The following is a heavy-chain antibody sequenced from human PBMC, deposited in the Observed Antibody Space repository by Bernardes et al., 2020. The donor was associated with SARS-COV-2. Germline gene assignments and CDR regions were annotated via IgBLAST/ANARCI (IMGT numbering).Heavy chain of an antibody. CDR1: GGSISSNSYY. CDR3: ARGLVYYDSSGYLRNDAFDI. CDR2: IYYSGSS. Sequence: SETLSLTCTVSGGSISSNSYYWGWLRQPPGKGLEWIGSIYYSGSSYYNPSLKSRVTISVDTSKSQFSLRLSSVTAADTAVYYCARGLVYYDSSGYLRNDAFDIWGQGTMVTVSS. J-gene: IGHJ3*02. V-gene: IGHV4-39*01. D-gene: IGHD3-22*01.